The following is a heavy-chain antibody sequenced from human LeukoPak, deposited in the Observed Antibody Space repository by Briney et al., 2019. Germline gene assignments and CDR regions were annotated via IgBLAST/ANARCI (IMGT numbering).Heavy chain of an antibody. CDR3: VRGGSGWYYFDY. D-gene: IGHD6-19*01. Sequence: AGGSLRLSCAASGFTFTNYDMHWVRQVTGKGLEWVSAIGIAGDTYYPGSVRGRFTISRENAKNSLCLQMNSLRDGDTAVYYCVRGGSGWYYFDYWGQGTLVTVSS. CDR1: GFTFTNYD. V-gene: IGHV3-13*04. J-gene: IGHJ4*02. CDR2: IGIAGDT.